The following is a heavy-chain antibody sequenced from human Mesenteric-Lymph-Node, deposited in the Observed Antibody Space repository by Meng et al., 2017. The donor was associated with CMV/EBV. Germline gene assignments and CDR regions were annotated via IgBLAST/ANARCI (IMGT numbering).Heavy chain of an antibody. J-gene: IGHJ6*02. Sequence: GESLKISCAASGFTFNAYEMNWVRQAPGKGLEWVSFISGSGSSTHYGDSVKGRFTISRDNAKSSLYLQMSSLRAEDTAVYYCARDRMPNGIFLGMDVWGLGTSVTVSS. CDR1: GFTFNAYE. D-gene: IGHD2/OR15-2a*01. CDR2: ISGSGSST. V-gene: IGHV3-48*03. CDR3: ARDRMPNGIFLGMDV.